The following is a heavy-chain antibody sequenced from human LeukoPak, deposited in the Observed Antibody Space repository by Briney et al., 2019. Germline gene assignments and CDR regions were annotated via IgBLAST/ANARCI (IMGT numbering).Heavy chain of an antibody. CDR2: IGISSSYI. V-gene: IGHV3-21*01. CDR1: GFTFSSYS. J-gene: IGHJ4*02. CDR3: ARGRWSQQDFDY. Sequence: GGSLRLSCAASGFTFSSYSVNWVRQAPGKGLEWVSSIGISSSYIYYVDSVKGRFTISRDNAKNSLYLQMNSLRAEDTAVYYCARGRWSQQDFDYWGQGTLVTVSS. D-gene: IGHD5-24*01.